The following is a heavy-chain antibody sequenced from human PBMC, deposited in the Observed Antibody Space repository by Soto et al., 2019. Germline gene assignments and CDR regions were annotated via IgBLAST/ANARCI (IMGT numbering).Heavy chain of an antibody. J-gene: IGHJ3*02. V-gene: IGHV3-21*04. D-gene: IGHD3-3*01. CDR2: ISTSSGSR. CDR1: GFSFGSYV. CDR3: VKPYFDFWSGYYAAAKEHAFDI. Sequence: ELQLVESGGGLVKPGGSLRLSCAASGFSFGSYVMNWVRQAPGKGLEWVSSISTSSGSRYYADSVKGRFTVSRDNSHNTLYLEMNNLRAEDTALYYCVKPYFDFWSGYYAAAKEHAFDIWGQGTMVTVSS.